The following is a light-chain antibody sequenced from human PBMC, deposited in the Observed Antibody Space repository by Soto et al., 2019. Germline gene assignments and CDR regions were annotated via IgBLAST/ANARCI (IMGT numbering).Light chain of an antibody. CDR2: EVS. V-gene: IGLV2-14*01. Sequence: QSALTQPASVSGSPGQSITISCTGTSSDFGTYNYVSWYQQHPGKAPKLMIYEVSNRHSGVSNRFSGFKSGNTASLTISGRQAEDVADYYCSSYTTSSSYVFGTGTKLTVL. J-gene: IGLJ1*01. CDR3: SSYTTSSSYV. CDR1: SSDFGTYNY.